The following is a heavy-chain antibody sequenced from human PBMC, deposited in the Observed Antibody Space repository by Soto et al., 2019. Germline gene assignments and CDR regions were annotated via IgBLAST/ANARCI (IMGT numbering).Heavy chain of an antibody. Sequence: PSETLSLTCTVSGGSISSYYWSWIRQPPGKGLEWIGYIYYSGSTNYNPSLKSRVTISVDTSKNQFSLKLSSVTAADTAVYYCAGDELRYSGYVSYYYYGMDVWGQGTTVTLSS. CDR1: GGSISSYY. CDR2: IYYSGST. V-gene: IGHV4-59*01. CDR3: AGDELRYSGYVSYYYYGMDV. D-gene: IGHD5-12*01. J-gene: IGHJ6*02.